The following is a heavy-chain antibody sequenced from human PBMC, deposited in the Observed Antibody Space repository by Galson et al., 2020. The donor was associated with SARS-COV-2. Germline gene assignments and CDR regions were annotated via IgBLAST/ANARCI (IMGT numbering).Heavy chain of an antibody. CDR1: GFSLSNARMG. CDR2: IFSNDEK. Sequence: SGPTLVKPTETLTLTCTVSGFSLSNARMGVSWIRQPPGKALEWLAHIFSNDEKSYSTSLKSRLTISKDTSKSQVVLTMTNMDPVDTGTYYCARILGGADCSSTCCYYYYMDVWGKGTTVTGSS. CDR3: ARILGGADCSSTCCYYYYMDV. D-gene: IGHD2-2*01. J-gene: IGHJ6*03. V-gene: IGHV2-26*01.